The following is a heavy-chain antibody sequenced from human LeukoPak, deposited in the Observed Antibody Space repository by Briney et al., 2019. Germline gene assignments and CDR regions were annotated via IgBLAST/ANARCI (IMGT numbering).Heavy chain of an antibody. Sequence: GASVKVSCKASGGTFSSYAISWVRQAPGQGREWMGGIIPIFGTANYAQKFQGRVTITADESTSTAYMELSSLRSEDTAVYYCARGTYYDILTGPPVDYWGQGTLVTVSS. CDR3: ARGTYYDILTGPPVDY. CDR2: IIPIFGTA. V-gene: IGHV1-69*13. J-gene: IGHJ4*02. D-gene: IGHD3-9*01. CDR1: GGTFSSYA.